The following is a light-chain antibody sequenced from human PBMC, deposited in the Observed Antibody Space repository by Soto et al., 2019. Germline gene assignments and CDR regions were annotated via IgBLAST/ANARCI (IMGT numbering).Light chain of an antibody. Sequence: AIRMTKSPSSLSASTGYRLPITCRASQGISSYLAWYQQKPGQPPKVLIYWASTRESGVPDRFSGSGSGTDFTLTISSLQAEDVAVYYCQQYLASPRTFGQGTKVDIK. CDR3: QQYLASPRT. J-gene: IGKJ1*01. CDR1: QGISSY. CDR2: WAS. V-gene: IGKV1-8*01.